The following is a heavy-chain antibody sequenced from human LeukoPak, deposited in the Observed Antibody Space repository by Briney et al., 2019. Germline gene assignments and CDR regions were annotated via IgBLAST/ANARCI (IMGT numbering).Heavy chain of an antibody. D-gene: IGHD1-20*01. CDR3: VKDYNLNLFHY. J-gene: IGHJ4*02. Sequence: GESLRLSCSAYGFTFSSYAMHWVRQPPGKGLEYVSAISSNGCSTYYADSVKGRFTNSRDNSKNTLYLQMSSLRAEDTAVYYCVKDYNLNLFHYWGQGTLVSVSS. CDR2: ISSNGCST. CDR1: GFTFSSYA. V-gene: IGHV3-64D*09.